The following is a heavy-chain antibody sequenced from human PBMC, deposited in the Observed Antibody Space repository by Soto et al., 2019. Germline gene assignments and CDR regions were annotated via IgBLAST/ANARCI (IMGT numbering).Heavy chain of an antibody. V-gene: IGHV4-31*03. CDR1: GGSISSGGYY. CDR2: IYYSGST. Sequence: PSETLSLTCTVSGGSISSGGYYWSWIRQHPGKGLEWIGYIYYSGSTYYNPSLKSRVTISVDTSKNQFSLKLSPVTAADTAVYYCARGDYYYYYGMDVWGQGTTVTVSS. CDR3: ARGDYYYYYGMDV. J-gene: IGHJ6*02.